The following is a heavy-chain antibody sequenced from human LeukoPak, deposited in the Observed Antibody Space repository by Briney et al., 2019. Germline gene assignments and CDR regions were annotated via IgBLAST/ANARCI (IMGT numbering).Heavy chain of an antibody. CDR2: ISYDGSNK. CDR1: GFTFSSCA. Sequence: GGSLRLSCAASGFTFSSCAMHWVRQAPGKGLEWVAVISYDGSNKYYADSVKGRFTISRDNSKNTLYLQMNSLRAEDTAVYYCAKDRRSGYYYGVDYWGQGTLVTVSS. D-gene: IGHD3-22*01. V-gene: IGHV3-30-3*01. CDR3: AKDRRSGYYYGVDY. J-gene: IGHJ4*02.